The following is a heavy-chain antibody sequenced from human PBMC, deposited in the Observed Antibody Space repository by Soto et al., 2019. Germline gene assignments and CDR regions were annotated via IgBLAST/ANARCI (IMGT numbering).Heavy chain of an antibody. CDR3: ARGGHVVVVTAALDY. J-gene: IGHJ4*02. V-gene: IGHV1-46*01. CDR2: VNPSGGHT. CDR1: GDSFTDYY. D-gene: IGHD2-21*02. Sequence: QVQLMQSGAEVKKPGASVKVSCKASGDSFTDYYIHWVRQAPVQGLEWMGTVNPSGGHTTYAQHFLGRVTMTRDTSTSTLYMELTSLTSEDTAVYYCARGGHVVVVTAALDYWGQGTLVTVSS.